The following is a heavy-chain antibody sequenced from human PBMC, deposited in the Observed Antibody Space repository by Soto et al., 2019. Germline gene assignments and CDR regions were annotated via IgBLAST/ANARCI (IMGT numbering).Heavy chain of an antibody. J-gene: IGHJ4*02. CDR3: ARGGKWELLLRL. Sequence: QVQLVESGGVVVRPGTSLRLSCEGSGFSFSDYGMNWFRQAPGKGLEWVAVIWYDGSVRRYADSVKGRFTISRDISKNTLYLQMNSLRVEDTAVYFCARGGKWELLLRLWGQGTGVTVSS. D-gene: IGHD1-26*01. CDR2: IWYDGSVR. CDR1: GFSFSDYG. V-gene: IGHV3-33*01.